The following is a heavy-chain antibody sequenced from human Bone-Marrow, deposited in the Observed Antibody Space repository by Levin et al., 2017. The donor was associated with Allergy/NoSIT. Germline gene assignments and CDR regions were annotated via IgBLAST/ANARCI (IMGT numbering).Heavy chain of an antibody. CDR3: AKDSAQYQLLCFDY. Sequence: GGSLRLSCTASGFTFSSYAMNWVRQAPGKGLEWVSTVSSSGANTFYADSVKGRFTISRDNSKNTVYLQMNSLSAEDTAVYYCAKDSAQYQLLCFDYWGRGTLVTVSS. D-gene: IGHD3-22*01. CDR2: VSSSGANT. V-gene: IGHV3-23*01. CDR1: GFTFSSYA. J-gene: IGHJ4*02.